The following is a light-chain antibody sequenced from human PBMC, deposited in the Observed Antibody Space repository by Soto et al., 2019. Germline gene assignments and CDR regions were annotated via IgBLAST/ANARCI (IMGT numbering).Light chain of an antibody. CDR2: ETN. J-gene: IGLJ1*01. V-gene: IGLV1-51*01. CDR3: GTWDSSLNTDV. Sequence: QSVLTQPPSVSAAPGQKVTITCSGRSSSIGSNYVCWYQQFPGAAPKLVMYETNKRPSGIPDRFSGSKSGTSATLGITGLQTGDEADYYCGTWDSSLNTDVFGTGTKLTVL. CDR1: SSSIGSNY.